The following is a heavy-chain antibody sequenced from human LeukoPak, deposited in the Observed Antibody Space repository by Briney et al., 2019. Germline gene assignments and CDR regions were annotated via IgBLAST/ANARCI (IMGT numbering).Heavy chain of an antibody. Sequence: GGSLRLSCAASGFTFSSYAMSWVRQAPGKGLEWVSAISGSGGSTYYADPVKGRFTVSRDNSKNTLYLQMNSLRAEDTAVYYCTRDRVSSDYWGQGTLVIVSS. CDR3: TRDRVSSDY. CDR1: GFTFSSYA. CDR2: ISGSGGST. J-gene: IGHJ4*02. V-gene: IGHV3-23*01. D-gene: IGHD3-16*02.